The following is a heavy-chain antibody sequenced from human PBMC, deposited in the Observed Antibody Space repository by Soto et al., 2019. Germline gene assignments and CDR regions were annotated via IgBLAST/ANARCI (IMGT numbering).Heavy chain of an antibody. CDR3: ASATMVRGVIITNYYYGMDV. J-gene: IGHJ6*02. V-gene: IGHV3-66*01. CDR2: IYSGGST. D-gene: IGHD3-10*01. Sequence: GGSLRLSCAASGFTVSSNYMSWVRQAPGKGLEWVSVIYSGGSTYYADSVKGRFTISRHNSKNTLYLQMNSLRAEDTAVYYCASATMVRGVIITNYYYGMDVWGQGTTVTVSS. CDR1: GFTVSSNY.